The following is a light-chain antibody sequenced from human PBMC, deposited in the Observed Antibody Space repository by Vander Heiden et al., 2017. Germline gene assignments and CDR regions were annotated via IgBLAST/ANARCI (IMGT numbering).Light chain of an antibody. J-gene: IGKJ1*01. Sequence: EIVMTQSPATLSGSPGERATLACRASQSVSSNLAWYQQKPGQAPRLRIYGASTRATGIPARFSGSGSGTEFTLTISSLQSEDFAIYYCQQYNNRGTFGQGTKVEIK. CDR2: GAS. CDR3: QQYNNRGT. V-gene: IGKV3-15*01. CDR1: QSVSSN.